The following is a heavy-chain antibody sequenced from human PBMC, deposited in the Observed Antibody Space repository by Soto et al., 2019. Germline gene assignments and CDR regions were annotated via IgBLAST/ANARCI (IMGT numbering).Heavy chain of an antibody. CDR1: GLSFTRYR. CDR3: ARESEDRTSNFDY. CDR2: ISSTTNYI. Sequence: PGGSLRRDWAASGLSFTRYRLPWVRQAPGKGLEWVSSISSTTNYIYYGDSMKGRFTISRDNAKNSLYLEMNSLISEDTAVYYCARESEDRTSNFDYWGQLTLVPFSS. J-gene: IGHJ4*02. V-gene: IGHV3-21*06.